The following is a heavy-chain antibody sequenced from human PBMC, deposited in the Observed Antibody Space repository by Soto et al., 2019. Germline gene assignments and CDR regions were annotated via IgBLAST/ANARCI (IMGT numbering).Heavy chain of an antibody. CDR2: ISSNGGST. V-gene: IGHV3-64*01. CDR1: GFTFSSYA. CDR3: ARDSDNGYGDYVLPRSAFDI. J-gene: IGHJ3*02. Sequence: EVQLVESGGGLVQPGGSLRLSCAASGFTFSSYAMHWVRQAPGKGLEYVSAISSNGGSTYYANSVKGRFTISRDNSKNTLYLQMGSLRAEDMAVYYCARDSDNGYGDYVLPRSAFDIWGQGTMVTVSS. D-gene: IGHD4-17*01.